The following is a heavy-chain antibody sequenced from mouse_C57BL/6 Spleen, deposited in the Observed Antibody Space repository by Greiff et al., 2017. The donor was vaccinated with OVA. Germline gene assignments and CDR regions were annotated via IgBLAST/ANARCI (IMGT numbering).Heavy chain of an antibody. Sequence: VQLQQPGAELVMPGASVKLSCKASGYTFTSYWMHWVKQRPGQGLEWIGEIDPSDSYTNYNQKFKGKSTLTVDKSSSTAYMQLSSLTSEDSAVYYCARRGYYGSSDYAMDYWGQGTSVTVSS. V-gene: IGHV1-69*01. J-gene: IGHJ4*01. CDR3: ARRGYYGSSDYAMDY. CDR1: GYTFTSYW. D-gene: IGHD1-1*01. CDR2: IDPSDSYT.